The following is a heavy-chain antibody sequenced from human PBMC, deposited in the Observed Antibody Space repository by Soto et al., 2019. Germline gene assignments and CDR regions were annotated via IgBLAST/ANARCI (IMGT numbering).Heavy chain of an antibody. CDR3: ARHLHGDPYY. J-gene: IGHJ4*02. V-gene: IGHV1-18*01. CDR1: GYTFTSYG. CDR2: ISAYNGNT. D-gene: IGHD4-17*01. Sequence: QVQLVQSGAEVKKPGASVKVSCKASGYTFTSYGISWVRQAPGQGLEWMGWISAYNGNTHGAQKLQGRVTMTSGTATSTADIELRSLRSDDTAVSYCARHLHGDPYYWGQGTLVTVSS.